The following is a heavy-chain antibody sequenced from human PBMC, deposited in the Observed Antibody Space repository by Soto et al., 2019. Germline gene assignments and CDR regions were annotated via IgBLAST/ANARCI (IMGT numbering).Heavy chain of an antibody. V-gene: IGHV1-3*01. CDR1: GYTFTTYA. D-gene: IGHD6-19*01. CDR3: ATDGPYVAGDY. Sequence: ASVKVSCKASGYTFTTYAMHWVRQAPGQRLEWMGWINVGNGDTKYSQRFQGRVTITRDTSASTAYLELNSLRSEDTAVYYCATDGPYVAGDYWGQGTLVTVSS. J-gene: IGHJ4*02. CDR2: INVGNGDT.